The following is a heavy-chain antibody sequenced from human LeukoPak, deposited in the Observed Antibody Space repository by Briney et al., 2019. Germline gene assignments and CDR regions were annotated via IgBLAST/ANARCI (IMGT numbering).Heavy chain of an antibody. Sequence: GASVKVSCKVSGYTFTGYYVNWVRQAPGHGLEWMGWINPNSGGTNYAQKFQGRVTMPRDTSIGTAFMELSRLTADDTAVYYCPRVPPGYRIDYWGQGTLVTVSS. D-gene: IGHD3-9*01. CDR1: GYTFTGYY. CDR2: INPNSGGT. J-gene: IGHJ4*02. CDR3: PRVPPGYRIDY. V-gene: IGHV1-2*02.